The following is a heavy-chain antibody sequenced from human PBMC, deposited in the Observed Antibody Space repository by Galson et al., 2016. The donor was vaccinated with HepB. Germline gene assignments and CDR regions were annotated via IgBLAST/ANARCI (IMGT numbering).Heavy chain of an antibody. CDR2: IYSGGST. Sequence: SLRLSCATSGFTFGDYAMSWVRQAPGKGLEWVSVIYSGGSTYYADSVKGRFTISRDNSKNTLYLQMNSLRAEDTAVYYCAREGVAAAGGRGYNWFDPWGQGTLVTVSS. V-gene: IGHV3-66*01. J-gene: IGHJ5*02. D-gene: IGHD6-13*01. CDR1: GFTFGDYA. CDR3: AREGVAAAGGRGYNWFDP.